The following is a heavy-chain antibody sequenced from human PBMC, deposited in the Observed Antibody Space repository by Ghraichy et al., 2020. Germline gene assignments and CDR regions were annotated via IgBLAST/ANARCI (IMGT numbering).Heavy chain of an antibody. CDR2: INHSGST. V-gene: IGHV4-34*01. CDR1: GGSFSGYY. D-gene: IGHD5-18*01. Sequence: SQTISLTCAVYGGSFSGYYWSWIRQPPGKGLEWIGEINHSGSTNYNPSLKSRVTISVDTSKNQFSLKLSSVTAADTAVYYCARGGKRGYSYGTLYYFDYWGQGTLVTVSS. CDR3: ARGGKRGYSYGTLYYFDY. J-gene: IGHJ4*02.